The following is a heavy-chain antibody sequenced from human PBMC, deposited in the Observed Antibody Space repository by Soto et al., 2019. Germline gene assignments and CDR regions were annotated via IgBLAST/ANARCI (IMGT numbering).Heavy chain of an antibody. CDR1: GFPFDDYA. Sequence: PGGSLRLSCAASGFPFDDYAMYWVRQTPGKGLEWVSGISWSGNNMDYRDSVKGRFTISRDNAKNSLYLQLNSLRAEDTALYYCARGYSSGPDYWGPGTLVTVSS. CDR3: ARGYSSGPDY. D-gene: IGHD6-19*01. CDR2: ISWSGNNM. V-gene: IGHV3-9*01. J-gene: IGHJ4*02.